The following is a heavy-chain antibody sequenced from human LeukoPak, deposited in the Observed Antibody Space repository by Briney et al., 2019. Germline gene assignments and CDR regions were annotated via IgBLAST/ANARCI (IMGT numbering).Heavy chain of an antibody. J-gene: IGHJ3*02. Sequence: ASVKVSCKASGYTFTGYYMHWVRQAPGQGLEWMGWINPNSGGTNYAQKFQGRVTMTRDTSISTAYMELSRLRSDDTAVYYCARAGVWFGEIRDAFDIWGQGTMVTVSS. CDR3: ARAGVWFGEIRDAFDI. CDR2: INPNSGGT. D-gene: IGHD3-10*01. CDR1: GYTFTGYY. V-gene: IGHV1-2*02.